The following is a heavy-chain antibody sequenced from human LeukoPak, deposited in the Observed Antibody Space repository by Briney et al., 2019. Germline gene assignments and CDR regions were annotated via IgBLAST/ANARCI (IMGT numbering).Heavy chain of an antibody. Sequence: PSQTLSLTCTVSGGSISRGDYYWSWIRQPPGKGLEWIGYIYYSWSTYQNPSFKSRVTILVDTSKNQFSLKLSSVTAADTAVYYCVRRYCSGGRCYLDYWGQGTLVTVSS. D-gene: IGHD2-15*01. V-gene: IGHV4-30-4*01. CDR2: IYYSWST. J-gene: IGHJ4*02. CDR1: GGSISRGDYY. CDR3: VRRYCSGGRCYLDY.